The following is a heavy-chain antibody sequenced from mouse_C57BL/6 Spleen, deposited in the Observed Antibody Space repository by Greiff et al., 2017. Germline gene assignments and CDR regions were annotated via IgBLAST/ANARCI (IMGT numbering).Heavy chain of an antibody. D-gene: IGHD1-1*01. V-gene: IGHV1-53*01. CDR2: INPSNGGT. J-gene: IGHJ2*01. CDR1: GYTFTSYW. Sequence: VQLQQSGTELVKPGASVKLSCKASGYTFTSYWMHWVKQRPGQGLEWIGNINPSNGGTNYNEKFKSKATLTVDKSSSTAYMQLSSLTSEDSAVYYCARADGRSYYVDYGGQGTTLTVSS. CDR3: ARADGRSYYVDY.